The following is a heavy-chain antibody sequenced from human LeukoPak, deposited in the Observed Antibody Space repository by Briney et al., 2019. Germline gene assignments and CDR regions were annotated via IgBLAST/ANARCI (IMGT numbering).Heavy chain of an antibody. CDR2: ISGSGTST. Sequence: GGSLRLSCAASGFTFSSYAMNWVRQAPGKGLEWVSVISGSGTSTDYADSVKGRFTISRDTSKNTLYLQMNSLRAEDTALYYCAKDLHVSHYSSSSRGFDYWGQGTLVTVSS. J-gene: IGHJ4*02. V-gene: IGHV3-23*01. CDR3: AKDLHVSHYSSSSRGFDY. CDR1: GFTFSSYA. D-gene: IGHD6-6*01.